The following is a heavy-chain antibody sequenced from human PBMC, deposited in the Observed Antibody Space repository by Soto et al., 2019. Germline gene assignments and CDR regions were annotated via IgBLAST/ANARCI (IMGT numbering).Heavy chain of an antibody. CDR2: IYYSGST. D-gene: IGHD3-3*01. J-gene: IGHJ4*02. CDR1: GGSISSYY. CDR3: ARIYDFWSGTLDY. Sequence: SETLSLTCTVSGGSISSYYWSWIRQPPGKGLEWIGYIYYSGSTNYNPSLKSRVTISVDTSKNQFSLKLSSVTAADTAVYYCARIYDFWSGTLDYWGQGTLVTVSS. V-gene: IGHV4-59*08.